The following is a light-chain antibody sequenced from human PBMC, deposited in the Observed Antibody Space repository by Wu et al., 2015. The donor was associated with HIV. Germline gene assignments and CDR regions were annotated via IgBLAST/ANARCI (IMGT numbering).Light chain of an antibody. J-gene: IGKJ2*01. CDR2: SVS. Sequence: EIVLTQSPGTLSLSPGERATLSCRASQFVSSSMLAWYQQKPGQAPRLLIYSVSSRATGIPDRFSGSGSGTDFTLTISRLEPEDFAVYYCQQYVSSPRTFGQGTKLEIK. CDR1: QFVSSSM. V-gene: IGKV3-20*01. CDR3: QQYVSSPRT.